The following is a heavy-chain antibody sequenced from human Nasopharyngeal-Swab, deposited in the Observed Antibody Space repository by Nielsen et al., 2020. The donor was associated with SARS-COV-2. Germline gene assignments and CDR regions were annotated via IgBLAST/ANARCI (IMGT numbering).Heavy chain of an antibody. CDR3: ASQGSGSYYLLYYYYGMDV. CDR2: IYYSGST. V-gene: IGHV4-39*01. Sequence: WIRQPPGKGLEWLGSIYYSGSTYYNPSLKSRVTISVDTSKNQFSLKLSSVTAADTAVYYCASQGSGSYYLLYYYYGMDVWGQGTTVTVSS. D-gene: IGHD1-26*01. J-gene: IGHJ6*02.